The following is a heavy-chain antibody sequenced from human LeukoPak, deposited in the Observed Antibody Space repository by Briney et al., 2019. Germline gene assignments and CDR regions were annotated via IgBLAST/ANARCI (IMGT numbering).Heavy chain of an antibody. V-gene: IGHV3-7*01. CDR1: GFSFSSYW. D-gene: IGHD5-24*01. CDR3: ARDLGWLQSDY. CDR2: IKQDGSEK. Sequence: PGGSLRLSCAASGFSFSSYWMSWVRQAPGKGLEWVANIKQDGSEKYYVDSMKGRFTISRDNAKNSVYLQINSLRAEDTAVYYCARDLGWLQSDYGGQGTLVTVSS. J-gene: IGHJ4*02.